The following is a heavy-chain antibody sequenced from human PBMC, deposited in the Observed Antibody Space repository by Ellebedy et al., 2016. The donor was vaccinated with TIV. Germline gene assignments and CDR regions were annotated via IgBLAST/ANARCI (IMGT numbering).Heavy chain of an antibody. CDR3: ASSRAALTTDWGYWFDP. Sequence: SETLSLXCTVSGGSISSYYWSWIRQPPGKGLEWIGYIYYSGSTNYNPSLKSRVTISVDTSKNQFSLKLSSVTAADTAVYYCASSRAALTTDWGYWFDPWGQGTLVTVSS. J-gene: IGHJ5*02. CDR1: GGSISSYY. V-gene: IGHV4-59*08. CDR2: IYYSGST. D-gene: IGHD7-27*01.